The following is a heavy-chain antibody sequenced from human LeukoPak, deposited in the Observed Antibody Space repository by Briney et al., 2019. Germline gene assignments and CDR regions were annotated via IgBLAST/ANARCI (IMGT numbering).Heavy chain of an antibody. CDR3: VRGVGVSRFNYLDS. Sequence: PGRSLRLSCAASGFTFSSYGMHWVRQAPGKGLEWVAVISYDGSNKYYADSVKGRFTISRDNSKNTLYLQMNSLRDDDTAVYYCVRGVGVSRFNYLDSWGQGTLVIVSS. CDR1: GFTFSSYG. CDR2: ISYDGSNK. D-gene: IGHD6-13*01. J-gene: IGHJ4*02. V-gene: IGHV3-30*03.